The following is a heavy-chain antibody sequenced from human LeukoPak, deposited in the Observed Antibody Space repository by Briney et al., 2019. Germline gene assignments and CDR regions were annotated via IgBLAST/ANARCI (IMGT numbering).Heavy chain of an antibody. V-gene: IGHV1-69*10. J-gene: IGHJ4*02. CDR1: GGTFPNYA. D-gene: IGHD4-17*01. CDR2: IVPVVRVV. Sequence: ASVSVSFKASGGTFPNYAINWVRQAPGQGGERMGGIVPVVRVVYYAQKLQGRVTITADLSTSTSYMDLSSLSSEDTAVYYCARRTPGDPDDWGQGTLVTVSS. CDR3: ARRTPGDPDD.